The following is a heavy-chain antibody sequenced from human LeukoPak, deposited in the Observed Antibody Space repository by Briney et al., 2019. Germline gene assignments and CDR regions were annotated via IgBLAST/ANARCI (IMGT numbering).Heavy chain of an antibody. CDR2: IWYDGSNK. CDR1: GFTFSSYG. Sequence: PGGSLRLSCAASGFTFSSYGMHWVRQAPGKGLEWVAVIWYDGSNKYYADSVKGRFTISRDNSKNTLYLQMNSLRAEDTAVYYCARGAPTHMPFDIWGQGTMVTVSS. J-gene: IGHJ3*02. CDR3: ARGAPTHMPFDI. V-gene: IGHV3-33*01.